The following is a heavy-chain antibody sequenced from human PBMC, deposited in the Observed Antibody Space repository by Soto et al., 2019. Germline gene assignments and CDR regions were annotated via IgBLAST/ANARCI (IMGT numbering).Heavy chain of an antibody. Sequence: QLVQSGAEVKKPGASVRVSCEASGXXXXXXXXXXXXXXXXXXXXXTAWISAYSEYTKYAQKFQDRVTVTTDTSTSTGYMELRGLRSDDTAVYYCASDIVCSNGNCYNDYWGQGTVVTVS. V-gene: IGHV1-18*01. CDR3: ASDIVCSNGNCYNDY. CDR2: ISAYSEYT. CDR1: GXXXXXXX. D-gene: IGHD2-8*01. J-gene: IGHJ4*02.